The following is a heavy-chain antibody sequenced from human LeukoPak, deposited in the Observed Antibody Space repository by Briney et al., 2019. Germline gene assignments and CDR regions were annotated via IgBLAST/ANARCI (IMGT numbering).Heavy chain of an antibody. CDR1: GFTFSDYW. V-gene: IGHV3-21*05. Sequence: PGGSLRLSCAASGFTFSDYWMHWVRQAPGKGLEWVSYISSSSSYIYYADSVKGRFTISRDNAKNSLYLQMNSLRAEDTAVYYCAREYPYYGSGSPPGYWGQGTLVTVSS. J-gene: IGHJ4*02. D-gene: IGHD3-10*01. CDR2: ISSSSSYI. CDR3: AREYPYYGSGSPPGY.